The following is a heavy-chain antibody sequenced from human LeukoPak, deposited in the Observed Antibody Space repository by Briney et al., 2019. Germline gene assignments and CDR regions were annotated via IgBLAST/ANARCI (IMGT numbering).Heavy chain of an antibody. CDR3: ARDWGEMATINPFDY. CDR1: GGSISSSSYY. Sequence: SETLSLTCTVSGGSISSSSYYWGWIRQPPGKGLEWIGSISYSVSTYYNPSLNSRLTISVDTSKNQFSLKLSSVTAADTAVYYCARDWGEMATINPFDYWGQGTLVTVSS. J-gene: IGHJ4*02. V-gene: IGHV4-39*02. D-gene: IGHD5-24*01. CDR2: ISYSVST.